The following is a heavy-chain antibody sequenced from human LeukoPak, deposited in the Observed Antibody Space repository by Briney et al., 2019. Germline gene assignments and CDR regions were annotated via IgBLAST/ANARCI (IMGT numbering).Heavy chain of an antibody. V-gene: IGHV3-23*01. D-gene: IGHD1-26*01. CDR2: ISGSGGST. J-gene: IGHJ4*02. CDR3: AKETSSGNFVTIDC. CDR1: EFTISSYA. Sequence: PGGSLRLSCAASEFTISSYAMSWVRQAPGKGLEWVSTISGSGGSTYYADSVKGRFTISRDNSKNTLYLQMDSLRAEDTAVYYCAKETSSGNFVTIDCWGQGTLVTVSS.